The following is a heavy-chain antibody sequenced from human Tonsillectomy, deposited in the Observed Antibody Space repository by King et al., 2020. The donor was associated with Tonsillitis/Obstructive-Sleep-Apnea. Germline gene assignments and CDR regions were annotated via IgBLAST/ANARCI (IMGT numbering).Heavy chain of an antibody. V-gene: IGHV4-59*08. CDR1: GDSISGYY. J-gene: IGHJ6*02. Sequence: QLQESGPGLVKPSETLSLTCTVSGDSISGYYWSWIRQPPGKGLECIGYIYYSGSTSYNPSLKSRVTISIDTSKNQFSMKFRSVTAADTAVYYCVRYKSALVTGYWNCMNVWGQGTTVTVSS. CDR3: VRYKSALVTGYWNCMNV. CDR2: IYYSGST. D-gene: IGHD3-9*01.